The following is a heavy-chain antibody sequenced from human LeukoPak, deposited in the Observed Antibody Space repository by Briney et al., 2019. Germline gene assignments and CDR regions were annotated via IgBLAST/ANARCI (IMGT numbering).Heavy chain of an antibody. D-gene: IGHD3-3*01. V-gene: IGHV3-15*01. J-gene: IGHJ4*02. Sequence: GGSLRLSCAASGFTFSNAWMSWVRQAPGKGVEWVGRIKSKTDGGTTDYAAPLKGRFTISRDDSKNTLYLQMNSLKTEDTAVYYCTPEFKLLRFLWWGQGTLVTVSS. CDR2: IKSKTDGGTT. CDR1: GFTFSNAW. CDR3: TPEFKLLRFLW.